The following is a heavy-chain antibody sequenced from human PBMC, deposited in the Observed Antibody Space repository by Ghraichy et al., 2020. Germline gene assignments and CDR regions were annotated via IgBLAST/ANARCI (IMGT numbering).Heavy chain of an antibody. CDR2: IYYSGST. Sequence: SQTLSFTCTVSGGSVSSGSYYWSWIRQPPGKGLEWIGYIYYSGSTNYNPSLKSRVTISVDTSKNQFSLKLSSVTAADTAVYYCARFTVTYGMDVWGQGTTVTVSS. V-gene: IGHV4-61*01. CDR3: ARFTVTYGMDV. CDR1: GGSVSSGSYY. J-gene: IGHJ6*02. D-gene: IGHD4-11*01.